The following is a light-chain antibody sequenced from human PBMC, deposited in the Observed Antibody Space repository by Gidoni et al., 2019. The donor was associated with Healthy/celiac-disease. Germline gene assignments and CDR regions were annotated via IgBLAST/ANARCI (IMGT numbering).Light chain of an antibody. CDR3: QHYSEWPPWT. CDR1: QIVGTH. J-gene: IGKJ1*01. V-gene: IGKV3-15*01. CDR2: DSS. Sequence: EMVMTQPPATLSVSPGESVTLSCRASQIVGTHLAWYRQKPGQAPRLVIYDSSTRAAGIPARFSGSGSGAEFTLTISSLQSEDSAIYYCQHYSEWPPWTFGRGTMVEIK.